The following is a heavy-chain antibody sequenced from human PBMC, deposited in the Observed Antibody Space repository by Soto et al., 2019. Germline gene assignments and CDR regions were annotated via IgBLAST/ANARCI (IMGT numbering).Heavy chain of an antibody. Sequence: GESLKISCKGSGYSFTSYWISWVRQMPGKGLEWMGRIDPSDSYTNYSPSFQGHVTISADKSISTAYLQWSSLKASDTAMYYCARGAGATTTPPYYFDYWGQGTLVTVSS. V-gene: IGHV5-10-1*01. CDR2: IDPSDSYT. CDR1: GYSFTSYW. D-gene: IGHD1-26*01. CDR3: ARGAGATTTPPYYFDY. J-gene: IGHJ4*02.